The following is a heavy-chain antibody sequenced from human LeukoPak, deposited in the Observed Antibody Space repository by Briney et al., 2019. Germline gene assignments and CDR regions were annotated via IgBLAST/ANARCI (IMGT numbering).Heavy chain of an antibody. CDR2: INPNNGDT. Sequence: ASVKVSRKASGYTFTGYYIHWVRQAPGQGLEWMGWINPNNGDTNYAQKFQGRVTMTRDTSIRTTYMDLSSLTSDDTAIYYCTRVITNDNYYYYCMDVWGKGTTVTVSS. CDR3: TRVITNDNYYYYCMDV. V-gene: IGHV1-2*02. CDR1: GYTFTGYY. J-gene: IGHJ6*03.